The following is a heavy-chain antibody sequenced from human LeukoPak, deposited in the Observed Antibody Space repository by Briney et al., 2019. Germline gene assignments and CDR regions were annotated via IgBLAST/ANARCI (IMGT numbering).Heavy chain of an antibody. CDR3: ARDHSPSMSGSVWYDAFDI. Sequence: GGSLRLPCVGSGFSFSDSWMTWVRQVPGKGLEWVANIKRDGNVKNYVDSVKGRFTMSRDNAKNSLYLQMNNLRAEDTAIYYCARDHSPSMSGSVWYDAFDIWGQGTMVTVSS. CDR1: GFSFSDSW. J-gene: IGHJ3*02. V-gene: IGHV3-7*01. CDR2: IKRDGNVK. D-gene: IGHD6-19*01.